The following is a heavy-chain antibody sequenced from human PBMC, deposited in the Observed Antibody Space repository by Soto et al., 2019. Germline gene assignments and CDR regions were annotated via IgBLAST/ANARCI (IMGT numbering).Heavy chain of an antibody. D-gene: IGHD3-10*01. J-gene: IGHJ4*02. CDR3: ARHPYVSETYYAIDY. V-gene: IGHV4-59*08. CDR2: LYNSGNT. Sequence: SETLSLTCTVSGGSISNYYWSWIRQPPGKGLEWIGYLYNSGNTKYNPSLKSRVTISVDTSKNQISLNLSSVTAADTAVYYCARHPYVSETYYAIDYWGQGTLVTVSS. CDR1: GGSISNYY.